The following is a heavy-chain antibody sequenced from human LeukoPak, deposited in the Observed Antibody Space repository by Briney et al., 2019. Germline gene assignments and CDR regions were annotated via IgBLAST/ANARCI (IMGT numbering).Heavy chain of an antibody. CDR3: AKGVAAMPTGAGS. CDR1: GFSFSSYG. Sequence: PGGSLRLSCAASGFSFSSYGMHWGRQAPGKGLEWVAYIRFDASSENYADSVKGRFTFSRDNSKNTLYLQMNSLIAEDTAVYYCAKGVAAMPTGAGSWGQGTLVTVSS. D-gene: IGHD2-2*01. CDR2: IRFDASSE. V-gene: IGHV3-30*02. J-gene: IGHJ5*02.